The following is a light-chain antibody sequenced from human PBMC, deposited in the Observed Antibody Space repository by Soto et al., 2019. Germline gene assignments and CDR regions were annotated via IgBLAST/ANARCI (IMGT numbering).Light chain of an antibody. J-gene: IGKJ3*01. CDR2: GTS. CDR3: QQSYRSPLN. V-gene: IGKV1-39*01. CDR1: QNISHF. Sequence: DIQMTQSPLSLSASVGESVTITCRASQNISHFLNWYQQKPGKPPRLLIFGTSHLQSGVPSRFRGSRSETDFSLTISGLKPEDFSTYICQQSYRSPLNFGPGTRVA.